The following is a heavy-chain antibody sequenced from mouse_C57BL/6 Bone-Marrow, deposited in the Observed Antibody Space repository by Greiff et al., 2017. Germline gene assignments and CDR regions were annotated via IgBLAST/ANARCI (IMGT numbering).Heavy chain of an antibody. D-gene: IGHD2-1*01. J-gene: IGHJ3*01. CDR2: IDPANGNT. V-gene: IGHV14-3*01. CDR3: AIYPCAY. CDR1: GFNIQNTY. Sequence: VQLQQSVAELVRPGASVKLSCTASGFNIQNTYMHWVTQRPEPGLEWIGRIDPANGNTKYAPTFQGKATITADTSSNTAYLQLSSLTSEDTASEYCAIYPCAYWGQGTLVTVSA.